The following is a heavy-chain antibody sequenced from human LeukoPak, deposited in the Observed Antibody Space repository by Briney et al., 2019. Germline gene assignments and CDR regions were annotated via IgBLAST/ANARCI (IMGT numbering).Heavy chain of an antibody. D-gene: IGHD3-10*01. CDR2: VHYSGST. CDR1: GGSISSYY. V-gene: IGHV4-59*08. CDR3: ARHKRRYYGSGSYYDY. Sequence: PSETLSLTCTVSGGSISSYYWSWIRQPPGKGLEWIGFVHYSGSTHYNPSLKSRVTISVDTSKNQVSLKLTSVTAADTAVYYCARHKRRYYGSGSYYDYWGQGTLVTVSS. J-gene: IGHJ4*02.